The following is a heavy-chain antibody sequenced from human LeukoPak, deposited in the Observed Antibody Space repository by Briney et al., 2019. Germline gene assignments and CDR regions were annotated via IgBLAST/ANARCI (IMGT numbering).Heavy chain of an antibody. CDR3: ARTDYNGYSYGS. CDR2: IYPSDSDT. J-gene: IGHJ5*02. V-gene: IGHV5-51*01. D-gene: IGHD5-18*01. CDR1: GYSFTTYW. Sequence: GESLKISCKGSGYSFTTYWIGWVRQVPGKGLEWMGIIYPSDSDTRYSPSFQGQATMSADKSISTAYLQWSSLKASDTAIYYCARTDYNGYSYGSWGQGTLVTVSS.